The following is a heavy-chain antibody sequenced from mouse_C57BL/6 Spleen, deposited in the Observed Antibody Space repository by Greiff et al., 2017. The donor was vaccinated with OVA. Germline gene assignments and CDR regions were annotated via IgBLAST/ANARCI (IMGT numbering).Heavy chain of an antibody. CDR1: GFTFSDYG. Sequence: DVKLVESGGGLVKPGGSLKLSCAASGFTFSDYGMHWVRQAPEKGLEWVAYISSGSSTIYYADTVTGRFTISRDNAKNTLFLQMTSLRSEDTAMYYCARRDYFDYWGHGTTLTVSS. CDR3: ARRDYFDY. J-gene: IGHJ2*01. CDR2: ISSGSSTI. V-gene: IGHV5-17*01.